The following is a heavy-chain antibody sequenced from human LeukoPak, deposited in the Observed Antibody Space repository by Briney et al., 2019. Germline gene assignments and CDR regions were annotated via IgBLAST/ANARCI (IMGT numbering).Heavy chain of an antibody. J-gene: IGHJ3*02. CDR2: TYYRSKWYN. D-gene: IGHD1-1*01. Sequence: SQTLSLTCAISGDSVSSNSAAWSWIRLSPSRGLEWLGRTYYRSKWYNDYAVSVRSRITINPDTSKNLFSLQLNSVTPEDTAEYYCATTVETGDAFDIWDPGTMVTVSS. V-gene: IGHV6-1*01. CDR1: GDSVSSNSAA. CDR3: ATTVETGDAFDI.